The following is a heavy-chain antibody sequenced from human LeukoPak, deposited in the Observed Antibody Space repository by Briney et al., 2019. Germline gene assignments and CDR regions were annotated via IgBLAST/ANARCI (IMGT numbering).Heavy chain of an antibody. CDR3: ARDRSIAVAGTLDY. D-gene: IGHD6-19*01. CDR1: RCTFSSYA. V-gene: IGHV1-69*05. CDR2: IIPIFGTA. Sequence: ASVKVSCKASRCTFSSYAISWVRQAPGQGLEWMGRIIPIFGTANYAQKFQGRVTITTDESTSTAYMELSSLRSEDTAVYYCARDRSIAVAGTLDYWGQGTLVTVSS. J-gene: IGHJ4*02.